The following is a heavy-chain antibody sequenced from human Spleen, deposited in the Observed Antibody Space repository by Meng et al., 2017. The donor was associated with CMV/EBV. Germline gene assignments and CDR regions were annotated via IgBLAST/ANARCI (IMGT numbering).Heavy chain of an antibody. CDR3: ARDARYCSGGSCYSDWFDP. J-gene: IGHJ5*02. Sequence: ASVKVSCKASGYTFTSYDINWVRQATGQGLEWMGWMNPNSGNTGYAQKFQGRVTMTRNTSISTAYMELSSLRSEDTAVYYCARDARYCSGGSCYSDWFDPWGQGTLVTVSS. CDR2: MNPNSGNT. V-gene: IGHV1-8*01. CDR1: GYTFTSYD. D-gene: IGHD2-15*01.